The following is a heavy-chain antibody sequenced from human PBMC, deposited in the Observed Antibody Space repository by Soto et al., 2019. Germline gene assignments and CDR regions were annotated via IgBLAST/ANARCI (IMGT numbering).Heavy chain of an antibody. J-gene: IGHJ6*02. CDR2: INAGNGNT. V-gene: IGHV1-3*01. D-gene: IGHD1-26*01. CDR3: ARDVWGSYPLGYYYYGMDV. Sequence: GASVKVSCKASGYTFTSYAMHWVRQAPGQRLEWMEWINAGNGNTKYSQKFQGRVTITRDTSASTAYMELSSLRSEDTAVYYCARDVWGSYPLGYYYYGMDVWGQGTTVTVSS. CDR1: GYTFTSYA.